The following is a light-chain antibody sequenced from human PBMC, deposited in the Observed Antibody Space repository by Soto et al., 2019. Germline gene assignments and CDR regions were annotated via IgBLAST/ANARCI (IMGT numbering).Light chain of an antibody. CDR3: QQYGGSPRGT. V-gene: IGKV3-20*01. CDR2: GAS. Sequence: EVVLTQSPGTLSLSPGERATLSCKASQSISSSYLAWYQQKPGQAPRLLIYGASTRATGIPDKFSGSGSRTDFTLTISRLEPEDFAVYYCQQYGGSPRGTFGQGTRLEIK. J-gene: IGKJ2*01. CDR1: QSISSSY.